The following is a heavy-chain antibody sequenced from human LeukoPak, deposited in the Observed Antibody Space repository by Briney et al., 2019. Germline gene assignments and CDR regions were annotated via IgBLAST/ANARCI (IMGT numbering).Heavy chain of an antibody. J-gene: IGHJ6*02. CDR1: GVSISTYY. D-gene: IGHD4-17*01. CDR3: ARVRSAGPLYYYYGMDV. CDR2: IYNSGNT. V-gene: IGHV4-59*01. Sequence: SETLSLTCTVSGVSISTYYWNWIRQPPEKGLEWIGYIYNSGNTDYSPSLKSRVTMSVDTSKNQFSLKLTSVTAADTAAYYCARVRSAGPLYYYYGMDVWGQGTTVTVSS.